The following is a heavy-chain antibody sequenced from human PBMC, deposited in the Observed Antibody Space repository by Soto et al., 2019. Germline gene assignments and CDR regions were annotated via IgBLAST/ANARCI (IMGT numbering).Heavy chain of an antibody. Sequence: SETLSLTCTVSGGSISSSSYYWGWIPQHPGKGPEWIGSIYYSGITYYNPYPKRRVTISVDTSKNQFSLKLSSVTAADTAVYYCERQIRWGLAAGFDYWGQGTLVTVS. V-gene: IGHV4-39*01. J-gene: IGHJ4*02. CDR1: GGSISSSSYY. CDR2: IYYSGIT. D-gene: IGHD6-13*01. CDR3: ERQIRWGLAAGFDY.